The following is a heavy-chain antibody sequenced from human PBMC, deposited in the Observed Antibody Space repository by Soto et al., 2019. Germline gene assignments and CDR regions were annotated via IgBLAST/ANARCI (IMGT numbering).Heavy chain of an antibody. V-gene: IGHV1-2*02. D-gene: IGHD2-15*01. CDR3: ARDGCSGGSCSHNYYYGMDV. CDR1: GYTFTGYY. J-gene: IGHJ6*02. CDR2: INPNNGST. Sequence: ASVKVSCNASGYTFTGYYMHWVRQAPGQGLEWMGWINPNNGSTNYAQKFQGRVTITRDTSASTAYMELSSLRSEDTAVYYCARDGCSGGSCSHNYYYGMDVWGQGTTVTVSS.